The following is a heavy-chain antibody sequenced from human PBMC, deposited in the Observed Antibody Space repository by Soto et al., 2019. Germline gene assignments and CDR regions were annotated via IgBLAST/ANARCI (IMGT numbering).Heavy chain of an antibody. CDR1: GGSISSGGYS. CDR2: IYHSGST. CDR3: ARAYYYGSGSYYNH. D-gene: IGHD3-10*01. J-gene: IGHJ5*02. V-gene: IGHV4-30-2*01. Sequence: SETLSLTCAVSGGSISSGGYSWSWIRQPPGKGLEWIGYIYHSGSTYYNPSLKSRVTISVDRSKNQFSLKLSSVTAADTAVYYCARAYYYGSGSYYNHWGQGTLVTVSS.